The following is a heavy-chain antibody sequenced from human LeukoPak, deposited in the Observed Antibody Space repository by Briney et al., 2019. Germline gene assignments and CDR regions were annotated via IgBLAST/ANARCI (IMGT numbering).Heavy chain of an antibody. CDR1: GGTFSIDA. CDR3: ARAVGGGYCSSTSCYGSSYGMGV. CDR2: IIPIFGTA. Sequence: SVKVSCTASGGTFSIDAIGWVRRAPGQGLEWMGGIIPIFGTANYAQKFQGRVTITADESTSTAYMELSSLRSEDTAVYYCARAVGGGYCSSTSCYGSSYGMGVWGQVPTVTVSS. J-gene: IGHJ6*02. D-gene: IGHD2-2*03. V-gene: IGHV1-69*01.